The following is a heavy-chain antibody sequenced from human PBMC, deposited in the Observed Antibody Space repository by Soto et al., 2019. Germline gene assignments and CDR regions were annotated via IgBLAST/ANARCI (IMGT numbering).Heavy chain of an antibody. CDR2: INHSGST. CDR3: ERGVGGLLWFGEFGV. Sequence: QVQLQQWGAGLLKPSETLSLTCAVYGGSFSGYYWSWIRQPPGKGLEWIGEINHSGSTNYNPSLKRRAPISVDTSRNQFSLKLSSVTAADTAVYSCERGVGGLLWFGEFGVWGNGTTVTVSS. CDR1: GGSFSGYY. J-gene: IGHJ6*04. D-gene: IGHD3-10*01. V-gene: IGHV4-34*01.